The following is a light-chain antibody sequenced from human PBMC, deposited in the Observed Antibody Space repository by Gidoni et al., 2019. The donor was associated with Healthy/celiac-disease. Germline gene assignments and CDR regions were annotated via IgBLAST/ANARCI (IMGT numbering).Light chain of an antibody. CDR2: GAS. J-gene: IGKJ1*01. Sequence: EIVLTQSPGTLSLSPGERATLSCRASQSVSSSYLAWYQQKPSQAPRLLIYGASSRATGIPDRFRGSGSGTDFTLTISRLEPEDFAVYYCQQYGSSPPWTFGQGTKVEIK. V-gene: IGKV3-20*01. CDR3: QQYGSSPPWT. CDR1: QSVSSSY.